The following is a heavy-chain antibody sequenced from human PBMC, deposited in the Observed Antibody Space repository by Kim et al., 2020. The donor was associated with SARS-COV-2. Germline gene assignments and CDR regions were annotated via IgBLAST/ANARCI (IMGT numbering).Heavy chain of an antibody. CDR1: GYTFTSYG. D-gene: IGHD4-17*01. CDR2: ISAYNGNT. Sequence: ASVKVSCKASGYTFTSYGISWVRQAPGQGLEWMGWISAYNGNTNYAQKLQGRVTMTTDTSTSTAYMELRSLRSDDTAVYYCARGGLYGDNGRDYGMDVWGQGTTVTVSS. CDR3: ARGGLYGDNGRDYGMDV. V-gene: IGHV1-18*01. J-gene: IGHJ6*02.